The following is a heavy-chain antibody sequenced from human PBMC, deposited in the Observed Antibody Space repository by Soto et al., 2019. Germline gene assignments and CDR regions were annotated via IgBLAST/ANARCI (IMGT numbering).Heavy chain of an antibody. CDR2: INAGNGNT. CDR1: EYTFTSYA. V-gene: IGHV1-3*01. CDR3: ARDSPRVKRYYFDY. Sequence: ASVKVSCKASEYTFTSYAMHWVRQAPGQRLEWMGWINAGNGNTKYSQKFQGRVTITRDTSASTAYMELSSLRSEDTAVYYCARDSPRVKRYYFDYWGQGTLVTVSS. D-gene: IGHD1-1*01. J-gene: IGHJ4*02.